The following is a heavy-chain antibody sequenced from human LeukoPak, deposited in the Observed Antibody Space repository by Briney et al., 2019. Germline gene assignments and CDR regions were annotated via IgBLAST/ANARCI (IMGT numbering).Heavy chain of an antibody. CDR1: GGSISSGGYS. CDR3: ARQRIQLWLSPTYYYYYGMDV. J-gene: IGHJ6*02. Sequence: SQTLSLTCAVSGGSISSGGYSWSWIRQPPGKGLEWIGYIYHSGSTYYNPSLKSRVTISVDRSKNQFSLKLSSVTAADTAVYYCARQRIQLWLSPTYYYYYGMDVWGQGTTVTVSS. D-gene: IGHD5-18*01. CDR2: IYHSGST. V-gene: IGHV4-30-2*01.